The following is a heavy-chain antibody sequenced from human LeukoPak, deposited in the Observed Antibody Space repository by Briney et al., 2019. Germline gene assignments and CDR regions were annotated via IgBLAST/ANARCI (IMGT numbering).Heavy chain of an antibody. V-gene: IGHV4-59*01. CDR2: IYYGRST. J-gene: IGHJ6*03. CDR1: GDSISSYY. Sequence: SETLSLTCTVSGDSISSYYGSCIRQPPGKGLEWVGYIYYGRSTHYDPSLKSRVTISGDTSKKQLSLKLKPLTAADTAVFYCARTTAGYARGPAYSYYYMDGWGKRTTVTISS. D-gene: IGHD5-12*01. CDR3: ARTTAGYARGPAYSYYYMDG.